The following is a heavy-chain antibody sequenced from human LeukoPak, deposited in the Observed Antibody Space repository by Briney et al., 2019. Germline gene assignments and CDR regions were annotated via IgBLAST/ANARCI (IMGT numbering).Heavy chain of an antibody. J-gene: IGHJ4*02. D-gene: IGHD3-22*01. CDR2: TSFSGGNT. Sequence: GESLRLSCEASGFTFSSYGMHWVRQAPGKGLEWVAVTSFSGGNTYYVDSVKGRFTISRDNAKNTLYLQMNNLRVEDTAVYYCARVGDYENSGSQPFDYWGQGTLVTVSS. V-gene: IGHV3-33*05. CDR1: GFTFSSYG. CDR3: ARVGDYENSGSQPFDY.